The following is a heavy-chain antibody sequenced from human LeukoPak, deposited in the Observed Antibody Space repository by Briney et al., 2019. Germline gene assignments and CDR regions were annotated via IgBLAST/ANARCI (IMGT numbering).Heavy chain of an antibody. Sequence: ASVTVSCKASGYTFTGYYMHWVRQAPGQGLEWMGWINPNSGGTNYAQKFQGRVTMTRDTSISTAYMELSRLRSDDTAVYYCARAGYVWGSYRYYFDYWGQGTLVTVSS. CDR3: ARAGYVWGSYRYYFDY. D-gene: IGHD3-16*02. V-gene: IGHV1-2*02. J-gene: IGHJ4*02. CDR1: GYTFTGYY. CDR2: INPNSGGT.